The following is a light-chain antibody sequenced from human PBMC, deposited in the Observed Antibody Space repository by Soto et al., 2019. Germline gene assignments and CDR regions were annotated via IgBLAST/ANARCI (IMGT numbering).Light chain of an antibody. CDR1: QSVSSSY. Sequence: IVLTQSPATLSVSPVERATLSCMASQSVSSSYLAWYQQKPGQAPRLLIYGASSRATGTPDRFSGSGSGTDFTLTISRLEPEDFAVYYCQQYDTSPPLTFGGGTKVDIK. V-gene: IGKV3-20*01. CDR3: QQYDTSPPLT. J-gene: IGKJ4*01. CDR2: GAS.